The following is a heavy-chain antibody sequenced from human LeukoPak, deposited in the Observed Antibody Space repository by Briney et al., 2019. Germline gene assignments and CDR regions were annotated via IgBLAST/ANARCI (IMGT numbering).Heavy chain of an antibody. Sequence: SETLSLTCTVSGGSISSSSYYWGWIRQSPGKGLEWIGSIYYSGSTYYNPSLKSRVTISVDTSKNQFSLKLSSVTAADTAVYYCASTEDTSYAFDIWGQGTMVTVSS. V-gene: IGHV4-39*01. D-gene: IGHD3-10*01. CDR3: ASTEDTSYAFDI. CDR1: GGSISSSSYY. J-gene: IGHJ3*02. CDR2: IYYSGST.